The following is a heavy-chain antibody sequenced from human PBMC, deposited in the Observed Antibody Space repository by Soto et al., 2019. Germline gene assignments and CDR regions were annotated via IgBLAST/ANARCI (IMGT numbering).Heavy chain of an antibody. V-gene: IGHV4-34*01. D-gene: IGHD6-19*01. J-gene: IGHJ5*02. Sequence: QVQLQQWGAGLLKPSETLSLTCAVYGGSFSGYYWSWIRQPPGKGLEWIGEINHSGSTTYNPSLKSRVTISVDTSKNQFSQKLSSVTAADTAVYYCARGHPVQYSSGIDPWGQGTLVTVSS. CDR3: ARGHPVQYSSGIDP. CDR2: INHSGST. CDR1: GGSFSGYY.